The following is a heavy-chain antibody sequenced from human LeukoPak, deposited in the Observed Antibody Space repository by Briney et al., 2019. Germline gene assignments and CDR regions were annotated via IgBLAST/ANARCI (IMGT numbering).Heavy chain of an antibody. J-gene: IGHJ4*02. CDR1: GFTFSSYG. Sequence: GGSLRLSCAASGFTFSSYGMHWVRQASGKGLEWVAVISYDGSNKYYADSVKGRFTISRDNSKNTLYLQMNSLRAEDTAVYYCAKESYGGLYFDYWGQGTLVTVSS. CDR2: ISYDGSNK. V-gene: IGHV3-30*18. CDR3: AKESYGGLYFDY. D-gene: IGHD4-23*01.